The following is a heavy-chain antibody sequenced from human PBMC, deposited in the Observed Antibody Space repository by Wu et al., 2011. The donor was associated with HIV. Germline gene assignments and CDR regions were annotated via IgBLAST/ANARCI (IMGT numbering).Heavy chain of an antibody. V-gene: IGHV4-59*08. CDR3: ARRGLYSSSWGYWYFDL. CDR2: IYYSGST. J-gene: IGHJ2*01. CDR1: GGSISSYY. Sequence: QVQLQESGPGLVKPSETLSLTCTVSGGSISSYYWSWIRQPPGKGLEWIGYIYYSGSTNYNPSLKSRVTISVDTSKNQFSLNLSSVTAADTAVYYCARRGLYSSSWGYWYFDLVGPWHPGHCLL. D-gene: IGHD6-13*01.